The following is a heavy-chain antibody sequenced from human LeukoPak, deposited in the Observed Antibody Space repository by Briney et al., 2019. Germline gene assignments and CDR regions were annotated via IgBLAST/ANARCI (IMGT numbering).Heavy chain of an antibody. D-gene: IGHD1-26*01. Sequence: SETLSLTCTVSGGSISSYYWSWIRQPPGKGLEWIGYIYYSGCTTYIPSLKSRVTIAVDTSKNQFSLKLSSVTAADTAVYYCASRIVGATTPFDYWGQGTLVTVSS. CDR1: GGSISSYY. CDR3: ASRIVGATTPFDY. V-gene: IGHV4-59*08. CDR2: IYYSGCT. J-gene: IGHJ4*02.